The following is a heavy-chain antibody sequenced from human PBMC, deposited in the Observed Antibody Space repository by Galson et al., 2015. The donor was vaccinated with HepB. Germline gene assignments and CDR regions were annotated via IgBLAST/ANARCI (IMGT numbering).Heavy chain of an antibody. Sequence: QSGAEVKKPGESLKISCKGSGYSFTTYWIGWVRQMPGKGLEWMGIIYPGDSDTRYSPSFQGQVTISADKSITTAYLQWSSLKASDTAMYYCARLADGSGSYFQNWFDPWGQGTLVTVSS. CDR1: GYSFTTYW. J-gene: IGHJ5*02. CDR2: IYPGDSDT. V-gene: IGHV5-51*01. D-gene: IGHD3-10*01. CDR3: ARLADGSGSYFQNWFDP.